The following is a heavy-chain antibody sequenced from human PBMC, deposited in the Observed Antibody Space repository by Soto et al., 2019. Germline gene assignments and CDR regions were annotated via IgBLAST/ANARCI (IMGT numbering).Heavy chain of an antibody. J-gene: IGHJ3*02. D-gene: IGHD4-17*01. CDR3: ARGAYYYGDYVDAFDI. CDR1: GFTFSNYW. V-gene: IGHV3-7*01. CDR2: IKQDGSEK. Sequence: EVQLVESGGGLVQPGGSLRLSCVVSGFTFSNYWMSWVRQAPGKGLEWVADIKQDGSEKYYVDSVKGRFTISRDNAKNSLYLQMNSLRSEDTAMYYCARGAYYYGDYVDAFDIWGQGTMVTVSS.